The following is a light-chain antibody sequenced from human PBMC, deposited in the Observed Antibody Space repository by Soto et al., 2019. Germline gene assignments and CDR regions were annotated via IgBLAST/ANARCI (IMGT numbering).Light chain of an antibody. J-gene: IGLJ1*01. CDR3: SSYTSSSTPLWV. V-gene: IGLV2-14*01. Sequence: QSALTQPASVSGSPGQSITISCTGTSSDVGGYNYVSWYQQHPGKAPKLMIYDVSNRPSGVSNRFSGYKSGNTASLTISGLQAEDEAYYYCSSYTSSSTPLWVFGTGTKVTVL. CDR2: DVS. CDR1: SSDVGGYNY.